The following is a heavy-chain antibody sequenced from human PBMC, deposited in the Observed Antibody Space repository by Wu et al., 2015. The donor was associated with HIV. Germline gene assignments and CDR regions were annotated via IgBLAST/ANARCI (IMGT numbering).Heavy chain of an antibody. J-gene: IGHJ5*02. V-gene: IGHV1-46*01. CDR1: GYTFTSFY. CDR3: VRDSSWFDP. Sequence: QIQLVQSGAEVKKPGASVKVSCKASGYTFTSFYMHWVRQAPGQGLEWMGIIHPSVGSPMYAQKFQGRVTMTTDTSTSTAYMELRTLRSDDTAVYYCVRDSSWFDPWGQGTRVTVSS. CDR2: IHPSVGSP.